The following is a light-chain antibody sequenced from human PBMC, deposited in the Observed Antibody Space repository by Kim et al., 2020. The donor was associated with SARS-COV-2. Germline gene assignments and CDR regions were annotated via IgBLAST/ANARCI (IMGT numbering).Light chain of an antibody. CDR3: EQYASSPLT. J-gene: IGKJ4*01. CDR1: QSVSKY. Sequence: EIVLTQSPGTLSLSPGERATLSCRPSQSVSKYLAWYQQKRGQAPRLLIYGISSRATGTPDRFTGSGSRTDFTLTISRLDPEDFAVYYCEQYASSPLTFGGGTKVDIK. V-gene: IGKV3-20*01. CDR2: GIS.